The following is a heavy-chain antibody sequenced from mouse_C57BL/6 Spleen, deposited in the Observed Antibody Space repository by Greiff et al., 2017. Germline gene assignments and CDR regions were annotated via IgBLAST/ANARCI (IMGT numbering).Heavy chain of an antibody. D-gene: IGHD1-1*01. J-gene: IGHJ4*01. CDR3: ARSSYCYCSRGNYAMYY. V-gene: IGHV1-85*01. Sequence: QVQLQQSGPELVKPGASVKLSCTASGYTFTSYDINWVKQRPGQGLEWIGWIYPRDGSTKYNEKFKGKATLTVDTSSSTAYMELHSLTSEASAVYFCARSSYCYCSRGNYAMYYWGQGTSVTVSS. CDR1: GYTFTSYD. CDR2: IYPRDGST.